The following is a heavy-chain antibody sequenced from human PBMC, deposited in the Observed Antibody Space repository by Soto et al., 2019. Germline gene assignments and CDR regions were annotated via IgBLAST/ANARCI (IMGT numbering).Heavy chain of an antibody. CDR2: IYYSGNI. V-gene: IGHV4-30-4*01. Sequence: QVQLQESGPGLVKPSQTLSLTCTVSGASISSADYFWSWIRQPPGQGLEWIGYIYYSGNIFYNPSIESRVTISVDTSKNQCTLKLTSVTAADTAVYYCARQRTVYFARPGDWLDPWGQGTLVTVSS. J-gene: IGHJ5*02. CDR1: GASISSADYF. CDR3: ARQRTVYFARPGDWLDP. D-gene: IGHD3-9*01.